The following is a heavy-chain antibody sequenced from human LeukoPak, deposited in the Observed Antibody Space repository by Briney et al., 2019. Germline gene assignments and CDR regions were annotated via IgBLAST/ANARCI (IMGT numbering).Heavy chain of an antibody. D-gene: IGHD4-17*01. CDR1: GGSISSSSYY. V-gene: IGHV4-39*07. Sequence: PSETLSLTCTVSGGSISSSSYYWGWIRQPPGKGLEWIGNIYYSGSTYYNPSLESRVTMSLDTSKNQFSLKLSSVTAADTAVYYCARPRLRKGSYDYWGQGTLVTVSS. J-gene: IGHJ4*02. CDR2: IYYSGST. CDR3: ARPRLRKGSYDY.